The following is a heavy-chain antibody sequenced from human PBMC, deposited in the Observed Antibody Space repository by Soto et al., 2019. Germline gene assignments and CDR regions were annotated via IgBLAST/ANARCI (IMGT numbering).Heavy chain of an antibody. D-gene: IGHD2-21*01. CDR3: VRASRTVAYI. CDR2: IKQDGSET. Sequence: GESLKISCAASGFTFSIHWMNWVRQAPGKGLEWVANIKQDGSETYYVDSVKGRFTISRDNAKNSLYLQMSSLRAEDTAVYYCVRASRTVAYIWGQGTLVTVSS. CDR1: GFTFSIHW. V-gene: IGHV3-7*04. J-gene: IGHJ4*02.